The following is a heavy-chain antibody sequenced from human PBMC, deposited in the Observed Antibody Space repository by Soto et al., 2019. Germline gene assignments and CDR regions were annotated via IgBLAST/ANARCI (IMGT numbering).Heavy chain of an antibody. V-gene: IGHV4-4*07. CDR3: AREREVQLEANFDY. Sequence: SETLSLTCTVSGGSISSYYWSWIRQPAGKGLEWIGRIYTSGSTNYNPSLKSRVTMSVDTSKNQFSLKLSSVTAADTAVYYCAREREVQLEANFDYWGQGTLVTVSS. CDR1: GGSISSYY. J-gene: IGHJ4*02. CDR2: IYTSGST. D-gene: IGHD1-1*01.